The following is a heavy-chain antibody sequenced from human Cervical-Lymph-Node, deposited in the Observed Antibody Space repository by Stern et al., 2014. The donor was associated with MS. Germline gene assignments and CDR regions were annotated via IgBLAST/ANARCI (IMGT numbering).Heavy chain of an antibody. Sequence: QVTLRESGPALVKPTQTLTLTCTFSGFSLSTSGMCVSWIRQPPGKALEWLALIYWDDDKYYSTSLKTRLTISKDTSKNQVVLTMTNMDPVDTATYYCARTGAIAVAGTEYYFDYWGQGTLVTVSS. J-gene: IGHJ4*02. D-gene: IGHD6-19*01. V-gene: IGHV2-70*01. CDR2: IYWDDDK. CDR3: ARTGAIAVAGTEYYFDY. CDR1: GFSLSTSGMC.